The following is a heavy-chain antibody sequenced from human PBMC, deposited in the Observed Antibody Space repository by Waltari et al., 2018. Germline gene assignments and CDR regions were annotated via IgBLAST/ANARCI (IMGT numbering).Heavy chain of an antibody. CDR1: RFPFRSYA. D-gene: IGHD3-10*01. CDR2: SYSGGSST. CDR3: AKGWRITMVQSIGSFDY. V-gene: IGHV3-23*03. J-gene: IGHJ4*02. Sequence: EVQLLEAGGGLVQPGGSLRLSCAASRFPFRSYAMSWVRKAPGKALECVAVSYSGGSSTYYADSVKGRFTISRDNSKNTLYMQMNSLRAEDTAVYYWAKGWRITMVQSIGSFDYWGQGTLVTVSS.